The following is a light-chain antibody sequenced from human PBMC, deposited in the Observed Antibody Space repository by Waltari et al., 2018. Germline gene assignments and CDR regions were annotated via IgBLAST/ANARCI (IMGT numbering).Light chain of an antibody. Sequence: SYELSQPPSVSVSPGQTASITCSGATLGAKYAYWYQHKAGQSPVLVIYQDKKRPSGIPERFSGSNSGDTATLTISRTQAMDEADYYCHVWDSSTVVFGGGTKLTVL. CDR2: QDK. CDR3: HVWDSSTVV. J-gene: IGLJ3*02. CDR1: TLGAKY. V-gene: IGLV3-1*01.